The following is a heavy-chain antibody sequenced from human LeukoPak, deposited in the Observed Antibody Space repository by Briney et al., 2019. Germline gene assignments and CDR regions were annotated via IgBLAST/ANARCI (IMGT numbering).Heavy chain of an antibody. CDR1: GASISSYY. CDR3: ATGGRSSGWYG. Sequence: PSETLSLTCTVSGASISSYYWGWIRQPPGKGLEWIGYIYYSGSTNYNPSLKSRVTISVDTSKNQFSLKLSSVAAADTAVYYCATGGRSSGWYGWGQGTLVTVSS. D-gene: IGHD6-19*01. CDR2: IYYSGST. V-gene: IGHV4-59*01. J-gene: IGHJ4*02.